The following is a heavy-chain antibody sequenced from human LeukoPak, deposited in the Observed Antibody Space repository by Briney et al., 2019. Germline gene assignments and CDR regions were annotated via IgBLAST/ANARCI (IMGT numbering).Heavy chain of an antibody. CDR1: GFTFSSYW. J-gene: IGHJ4*02. V-gene: IGHV3-7*01. CDR2: IKQDGSEK. CDR3: ARDTTYGSGTYSFDC. D-gene: IGHD3-10*01. Sequence: GGSLRLSCAASGFTFSSYWMSWVRQAPGKGLEWVANIKQDGSEKYYVDSVKGRFSISRDNAKNSLYLQINDPRAEDSAVYYCARDTTYGSGTYSFDCWGQGTLVTVSS.